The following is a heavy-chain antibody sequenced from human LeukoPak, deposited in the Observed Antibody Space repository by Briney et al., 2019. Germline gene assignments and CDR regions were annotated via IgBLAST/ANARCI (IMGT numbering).Heavy chain of an antibody. CDR3: AKKDFDFWSGLVGGYFDY. J-gene: IGHJ4*02. Sequence: GGSLRLSCAASGFTFSSYAMSWVRQAPGKGLEWVSAISGSGGSTYYADSVKGRFTISRDNSKNTLYLQMNSLRAEDTAVYYCAKKDFDFWSGLVGGYFDYWGQGTLVTVSS. V-gene: IGHV3-23*01. CDR1: GFTFSSYA. D-gene: IGHD3-3*01. CDR2: ISGSGGST.